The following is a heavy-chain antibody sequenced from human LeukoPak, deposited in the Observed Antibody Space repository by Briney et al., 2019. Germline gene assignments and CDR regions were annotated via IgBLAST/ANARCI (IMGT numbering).Heavy chain of an antibody. D-gene: IGHD3-3*01. J-gene: IGHJ4*02. V-gene: IGHV6-1*01. CDR1: GDSVSSNGAS. CDR3: GRETDFGVVTN. CDR2: TYYRSQQWHS. Sequence: SQTLSLTSAISGDSVSSNGASWNWIRQSPSRGLEWLGRTYYRSQQWHSDYAPSVKGRITLNPDTSKNQFSLQLNSMTPEDTAVYYCGRETDFGVVTNWGQGTLVTVSS.